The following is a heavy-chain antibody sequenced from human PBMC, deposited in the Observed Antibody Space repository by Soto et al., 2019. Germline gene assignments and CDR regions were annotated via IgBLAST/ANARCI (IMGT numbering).Heavy chain of an antibody. CDR2: IYHSGST. V-gene: IGHV4-30-2*01. CDR1: GGSISSGGYS. J-gene: IGHJ5*02. Sequence: SETLSLTCAVSGGSISSGGYSWSWIRQPPGKGLEWIGYIYHSGSTYYNPSLKSRVTISVDRSKNQFSLKLSSVTAADTAVYYRARVPTPSGQGTLVLVSS. CDR3: ARVPTP.